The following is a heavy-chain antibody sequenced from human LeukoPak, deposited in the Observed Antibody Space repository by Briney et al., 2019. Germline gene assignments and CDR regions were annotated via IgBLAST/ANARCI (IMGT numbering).Heavy chain of an antibody. CDR3: AKGGRRGLLHYYYYYGMDV. Sequence: SETLSLTCTVSGGSISSSSYYWGWIRQPPGKGLEWIGSIYYSGSTYYNPSLKSRVTISVDTSKNQFSLKLSSVTAADTAVYYCAKGGRRGLLHYYYYYGMDVWGQGTTVTVSS. CDR1: GGSISSSSYY. J-gene: IGHJ6*02. CDR2: IYYSGST. D-gene: IGHD3-10*01. V-gene: IGHV4-39*01.